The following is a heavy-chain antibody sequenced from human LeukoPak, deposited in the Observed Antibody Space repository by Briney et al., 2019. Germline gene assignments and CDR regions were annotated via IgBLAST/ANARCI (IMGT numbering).Heavy chain of an antibody. V-gene: IGHV3-21*01. Sequence: GGSLRLSCAASGFTFSSYAMNWVRQAPGKGLEWVSGINNSGGSTYYADSVKGRFTISRDNAKNSLYLQMNSLRAEDTAVYYCARDLRTVIGWYFDLWGRGTLVTVSS. D-gene: IGHD4-17*01. J-gene: IGHJ2*01. CDR2: INNSGGST. CDR1: GFTFSSYA. CDR3: ARDLRTVIGWYFDL.